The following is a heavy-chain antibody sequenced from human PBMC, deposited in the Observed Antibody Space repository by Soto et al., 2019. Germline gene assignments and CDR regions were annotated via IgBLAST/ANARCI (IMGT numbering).Heavy chain of an antibody. CDR1: DFHISSYY. CDR3: ARGLISGYYLYDAFDI. V-gene: IGHV4-59*01. CDR2: IYYSGST. J-gene: IGHJ3*02. D-gene: IGHD3-22*01. Sequence: SETLSLTCPFADFHISSYYWSCIRKTPGKGLEWIGYIYYSGSTNYNPSLKSRVTISVDTSKNQFSLKLSSVTAADTAVYYCARGLISGYYLYDAFDIWGQGTMVTVSS.